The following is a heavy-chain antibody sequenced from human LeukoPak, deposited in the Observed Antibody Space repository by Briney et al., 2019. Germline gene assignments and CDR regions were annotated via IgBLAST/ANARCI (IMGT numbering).Heavy chain of an antibody. CDR2: IRNKANSYAT. V-gene: IGHV3-73*01. CDR3: TGQPNYGDYPN. J-gene: IGHJ4*02. Sequence: PGGSLRLSCAASGFTFSGSTMHWVRQASGKGLEWVGRIRNKANSYATAYAESVKGRFTISRDDSKNTVYLQMNSLKTEDTAAYYCTGQPNYGDYPNWGQGALVTVSS. D-gene: IGHD4-17*01. CDR1: GFTFSGST.